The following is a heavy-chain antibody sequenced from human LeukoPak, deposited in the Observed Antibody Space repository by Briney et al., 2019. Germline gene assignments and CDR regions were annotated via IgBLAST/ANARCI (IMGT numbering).Heavy chain of an antibody. D-gene: IGHD5-18*01. Sequence: GASVKVSCKASGGTFSSYAISWVRQAPGQGLEWMGGIIPIFGTANYAQKFQGRVTITADESTSTAYMELSSLRSEDTAVYYCARHRDTAMVQWSFDYWGQGTLVTVSS. V-gene: IGHV1-69*13. CDR2: IIPIFGTA. J-gene: IGHJ4*02. CDR1: GGTFSSYA. CDR3: ARHRDTAMVQWSFDY.